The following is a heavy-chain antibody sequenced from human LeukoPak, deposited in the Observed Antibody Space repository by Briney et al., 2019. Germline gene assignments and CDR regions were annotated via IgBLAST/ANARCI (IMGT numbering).Heavy chain of an antibody. CDR3: ANSSSFDY. D-gene: IGHD6-13*01. CDR2: ISNDGSNK. Sequence: GRSLRLSCAASGFTFSSYGMHWVRQAPGKGLEWVAVISNDGSNKYYADSVKGRFTISRDNSKNTLYLQMNSLRAEDTAVYYCANSSSFDYWGQGTLVTVSA. CDR1: GFTFSSYG. V-gene: IGHV3-30*18. J-gene: IGHJ4*02.